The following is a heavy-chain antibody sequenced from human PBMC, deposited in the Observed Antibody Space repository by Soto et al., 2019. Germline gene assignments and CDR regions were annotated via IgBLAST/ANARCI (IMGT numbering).Heavy chain of an antibody. V-gene: IGHV1-69*01. CDR1: GGTFSSYA. CDR3: ARGGGGAARYYYYCGMEV. D-gene: IGHD6-6*01. CDR2: IIPIFGTA. Sequence: QVQLLQSGAEVKKPGSSVKVSCKASGGTFSSYAISWVRQAPGQVLEWMGGIIPIFGTANYAQKFQGRVPITADESTSTAYMELSSLRSEDTAVYYCARGGGGAARYYYYCGMEVWGQGATVTVSS. J-gene: IGHJ6*02.